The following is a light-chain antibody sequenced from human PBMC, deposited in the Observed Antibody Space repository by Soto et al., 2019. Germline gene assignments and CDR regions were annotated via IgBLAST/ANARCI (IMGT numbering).Light chain of an antibody. V-gene: IGKV3-20*02. J-gene: IGKJ1*01. CDR3: PRTHTTTPT. Sequence: VVAHSPVTRSLSPGESSTLSGRASQYVSVRLLAWYQQKPGQAPRLLIYTASSLQSGVPSRFSGSGSGTDFTLTILGLQPADCATYYCPRTHTTTPTFAEGTKVDIK. CDR1: QYVSVRL. CDR2: TAS.